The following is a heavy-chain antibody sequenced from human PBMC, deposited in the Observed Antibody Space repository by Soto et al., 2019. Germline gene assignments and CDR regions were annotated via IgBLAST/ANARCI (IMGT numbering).Heavy chain of an antibody. CDR1: GYSFTSYW. V-gene: IGHV5-51*01. CDR3: ARQGGGGVVVPAAISYYGMDV. Sequence: GESLKISCKGSGYSFTSYWIGWVRQMPGKGLEWMGIIYPGDSDTRYSPSFQGQVTISADKSISTAYLQWSSLKASDTAMYYCARQGGGGVVVPAAISYYGMDVWGQGTTVTVSS. J-gene: IGHJ6*02. D-gene: IGHD2-2*02. CDR2: IYPGDSDT.